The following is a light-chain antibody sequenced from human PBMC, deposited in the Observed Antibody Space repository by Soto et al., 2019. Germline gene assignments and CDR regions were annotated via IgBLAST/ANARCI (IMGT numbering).Light chain of an antibody. CDR3: CLYIGATTYV. Sequence: SVMAVPWSLSGSPGQSITIFCAGPSGFVGSFSLVSWYQQHPGKAPKVMISEGHRRPSGVPDRFSGFTSVNAASLTTSGLQADAEADYYCCLYIGATTYVFGTGTKVTAL. V-gene: IGLV2-23*01. J-gene: IGLJ1*01. CDR2: EGH. CDR1: SGFVGSFSL.